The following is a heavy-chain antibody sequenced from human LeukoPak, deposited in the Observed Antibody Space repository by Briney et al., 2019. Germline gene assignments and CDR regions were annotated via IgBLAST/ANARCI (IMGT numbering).Heavy chain of an antibody. CDR3: ARAPYGNYYYYYMDV. CDR2: IYSGGST. CDR1: GFTVSSNY. D-gene: IGHD3-10*01. Sequence: GGSLRLSCAASGFTVSSNYMSWVRQAPGKGLEWVSIIYSGGSTYYADSAQGRFTISRDNSKNTLYLQMNSLRAEDTAVYYCARAPYGNYYYYYMDVWGKGTTVTVSS. J-gene: IGHJ6*03. V-gene: IGHV3-53*01.